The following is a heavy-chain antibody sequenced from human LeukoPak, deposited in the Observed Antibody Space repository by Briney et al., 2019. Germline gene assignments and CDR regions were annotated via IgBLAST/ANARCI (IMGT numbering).Heavy chain of an antibody. V-gene: IGHV1-18*01. J-gene: IGHJ4*02. CDR3: ASALRYFDWLPDY. Sequence: GASVKVSCKASGYTFTSYGISWVRQAPGQGLEWMGWISAYNGNTNYAQKLQGRVTMTTDTSTSTAYMELSSLRSEDTAVYYCASALRYFDWLPDYWXQGTLVTVXS. D-gene: IGHD3-9*01. CDR1: GYTFTSYG. CDR2: ISAYNGNT.